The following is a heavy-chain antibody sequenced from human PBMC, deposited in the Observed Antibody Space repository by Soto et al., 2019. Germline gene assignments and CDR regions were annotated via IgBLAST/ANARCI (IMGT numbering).Heavy chain of an antibody. CDR3: AGEVSGWTRIRENAFDI. CDR2: IIPIFGTP. Sequence: GASVKVSCKASGGTFSSYAISWVRQAPGQGLEWMGGIIPIFGTPNYSQKFQGRVTITADESTSTAYMELSSLRPEDTAVFYCAGEVSGWTRIRENAFDIWGQGTMVT. CDR1: GGTFSSYA. J-gene: IGHJ3*02. V-gene: IGHV1-69*13. D-gene: IGHD6-19*01.